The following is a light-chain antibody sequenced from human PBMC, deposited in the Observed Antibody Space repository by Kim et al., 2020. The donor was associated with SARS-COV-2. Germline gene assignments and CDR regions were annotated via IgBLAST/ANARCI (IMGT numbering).Light chain of an antibody. J-gene: IGKJ2*01. CDR3: QLYDNVHLT. Sequence: DIQMTQSPSSLSASVGDSVTITCQTSQDISNYLNWYQQKPGKAPKLLIYDTSNLETGVPSRFSGIGSGTYFTLTISRLQPEDTATYYSQLYDNVHLTFGQGTNREI. V-gene: IGKV1-33*01. CDR1: QDISNY. CDR2: DTS.